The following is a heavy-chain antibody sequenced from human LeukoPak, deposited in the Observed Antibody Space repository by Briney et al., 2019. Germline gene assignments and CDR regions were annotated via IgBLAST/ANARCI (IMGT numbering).Heavy chain of an antibody. J-gene: IGHJ6*03. CDR2: IKQDGSEK. V-gene: IGHV3-7*01. D-gene: IGHD6-13*01. CDR3: AREDEERIAAADVYYYYMDV. Sequence: GGSLRLSCAASGFTFSSYEMNWVRQAPGKGLEWVANIKQDGSEKYYVDSVKGRFTISRDNAKNSLYLQMNSLRAEDTAVYYCAREDEERIAAADVYYYYMDVWGKGTTVTVSS. CDR1: GFTFSSYE.